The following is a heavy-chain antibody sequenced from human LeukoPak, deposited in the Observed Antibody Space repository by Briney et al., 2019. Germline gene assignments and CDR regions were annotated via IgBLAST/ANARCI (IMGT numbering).Heavy chain of an antibody. D-gene: IGHD1-14*01. CDR2: IYYSGST. CDR3: ATGLEDDAFDI. Sequence: PSETLSLTCTVSGGSISSYYWSWIRQPPGKGLEWIGYIYYSGSTNYNPSLKSRVTISVDTSKNQFSLKLSSVTAADTAAYYCATGLEDDAFDIWGQGTMVTVSS. J-gene: IGHJ3*02. CDR1: GGSISSYY. V-gene: IGHV4-59*01.